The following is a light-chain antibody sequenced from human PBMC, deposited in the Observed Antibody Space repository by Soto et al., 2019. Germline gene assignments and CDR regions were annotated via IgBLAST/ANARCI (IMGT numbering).Light chain of an antibody. Sequence: EIVMTQSPATVSVSPGERATLSCRATQSVGSSLAWYQQKPGQAPRLLIYGASTRASGIPARFSGSGSGTQPTISISSLQSEDFAVYFCQQYSNWPPITFGQGTRLEI. CDR3: QQYSNWPPIT. CDR2: GAS. J-gene: IGKJ5*01. V-gene: IGKV3-15*01. CDR1: QSVGSS.